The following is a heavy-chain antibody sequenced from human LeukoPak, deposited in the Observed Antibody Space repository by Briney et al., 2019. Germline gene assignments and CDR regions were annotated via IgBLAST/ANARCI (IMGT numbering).Heavy chain of an antibody. V-gene: IGHV4-34*01. CDR1: GGSFSGYY. D-gene: IGHD5-18*01. CDR3: ARGRARGYSYGWGPPSLYYFDY. J-gene: IGHJ4*02. Sequence: KPSEPLSLTCAVYGGSFSGYYWSWIRQPPGKGLEWIGEINHSGSTNYNPSLKSRVTMSVDTSKNQFSLKLSSLTAADTAVYYCARGRARGYSYGWGPPSLYYFDYWGQGTLVTVSS. CDR2: INHSGST.